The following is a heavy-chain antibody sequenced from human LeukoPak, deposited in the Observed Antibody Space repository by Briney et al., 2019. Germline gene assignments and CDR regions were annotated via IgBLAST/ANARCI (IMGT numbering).Heavy chain of an antibody. CDR1: GYTFTSYD. CDR2: MNPNSGNT. V-gene: IGHV1-8*01. J-gene: IGHJ5*02. CDR3: ARAPLIRKGKSYPNWFDP. Sequence: GASVKVSCKASGYTFTSYDINWVRQATGQGLEWMGWMNPNSGNTGYAQKFQGRVTMTRNTSISTAYMELSSLRSEDTAVYYCARAPLIRKGKSYPNWFDPWGQGTLVTVSS.